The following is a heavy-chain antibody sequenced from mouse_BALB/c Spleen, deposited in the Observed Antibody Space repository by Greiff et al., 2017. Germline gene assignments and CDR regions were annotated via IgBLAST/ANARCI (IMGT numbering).Heavy chain of an antibody. Sequence: QVQLQQSGAELVRPGTSVKVSCKASGYAFTNYLIEWVKQRPGQGLEWIGVINPGSGGTNYNEKFKGKATLTADKSSSTAYMQLSSLTSDDSAVYFCARSYYDYDNWYFDVWGAGTTVTVSS. CDR3: ARSYYDYDNWYFDV. V-gene: IGHV1-54*01. D-gene: IGHD2-4*01. CDR1: GYAFTNYL. CDR2: INPGSGGT. J-gene: IGHJ1*01.